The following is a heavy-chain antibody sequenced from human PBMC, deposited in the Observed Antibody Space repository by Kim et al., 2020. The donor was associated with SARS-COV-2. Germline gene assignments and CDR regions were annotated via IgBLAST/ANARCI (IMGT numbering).Heavy chain of an antibody. D-gene: IGHD1-1*01. J-gene: IGHJ5*02. CDR1: GYTFTGYY. CDR3: ARGAAYNWNDILSWFDP. Sequence: ASVKVSCKASGYTFTGYYMHWVRQAPGQGLEWMGRINPNSGGTNYAQKFQGRVTMTRDTSISTAYMELSRLRSDDTAVYYCARGAAYNWNDILSWFDPWGQGTLVTVSS. V-gene: IGHV1-2*06. CDR2: INPNSGGT.